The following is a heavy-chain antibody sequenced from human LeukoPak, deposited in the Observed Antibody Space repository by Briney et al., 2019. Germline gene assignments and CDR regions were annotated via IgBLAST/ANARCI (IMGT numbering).Heavy chain of an antibody. CDR1: GYTFTSYD. J-gene: IGHJ4*02. CDR2: INPSGGST. CDR3: ARESGEMATISPIDY. Sequence: ASVKVSCKASGYTFTSYDMHWVRQAPGQGLEWMGIINPSGGSTSYAQKFQGRVTMTRDMSTSTVYMELSSLRSEDTAVYYCARESGEMATISPIDYWGQGTLVTVSS. V-gene: IGHV1-46*01. D-gene: IGHD5-24*01.